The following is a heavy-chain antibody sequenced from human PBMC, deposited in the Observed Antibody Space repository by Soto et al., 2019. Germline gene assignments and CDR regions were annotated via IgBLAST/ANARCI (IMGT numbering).Heavy chain of an antibody. V-gene: IGHV5-51*01. D-gene: IGHD2-21*02. CDR1: GYSFISNW. Sequence: EVQLVQSGGELKKPGESLKISCKGSGYSFISNWIGWVRQMPGKGLEWMGIIYPGDSDTRYSPSFQGQVIISVDKSISTAYLHWSSLKASDSAIYYCARQEVTSTIRGFLYYGMDVWGQGTTVTVSS. CDR2: IYPGDSDT. CDR3: ARQEVTSTIRGFLYYGMDV. J-gene: IGHJ6*02.